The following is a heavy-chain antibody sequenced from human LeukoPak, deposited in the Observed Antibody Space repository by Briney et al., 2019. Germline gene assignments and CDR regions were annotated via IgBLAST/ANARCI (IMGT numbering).Heavy chain of an antibody. V-gene: IGHV3-53*01. J-gene: IGHJ4*02. D-gene: IGHD4-17*01. CDR2: IYSGGNT. Sequence: GGSLRLSCTVSGFTVSINSMSWVRQAPGKGLEWVSFIYSGGNTRYSDSVKGRFTISRGNSKNTLYLQMNSLRAEDTAVYYRARRAGEYSHPYDYWGQGTLVTVSS. CDR1: GFTVSINS. CDR3: ARRAGEYSHPYDY.